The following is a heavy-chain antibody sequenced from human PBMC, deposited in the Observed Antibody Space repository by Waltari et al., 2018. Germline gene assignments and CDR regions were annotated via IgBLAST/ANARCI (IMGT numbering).Heavy chain of an antibody. CDR1: GFPFDDYA. CDR3: VKKNDEVYDRNGLVYDAFDM. J-gene: IGHJ3*02. Sequence: EVQLVESGGDWVQPGRSLRLSCAASGFPFDDYAMHWVRPAPGKGLEWVSGINWNSGSIGYGDSVKGRFTISRDNARNSLYLQMNSLTTEDTALYYCVKKNDEVYDRNGLVYDAFDMWGQGTMVTVSS. D-gene: IGHD3-22*01. V-gene: IGHV3-9*01. CDR2: INWNSGSI.